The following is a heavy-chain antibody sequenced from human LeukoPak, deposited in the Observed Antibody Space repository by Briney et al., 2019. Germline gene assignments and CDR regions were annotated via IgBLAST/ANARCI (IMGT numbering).Heavy chain of an antibody. D-gene: IGHD1-26*01. J-gene: IGHJ6*03. Sequence: ASETLSLTCTVSGGSISSSSYYWSWIRQPPGKGLEWIGYIYYSGSTNYNPSLKSRVTISVDTSKNQFSLKLSSVTAADTAVYYCARDGFVRGSDGYYYYMDVWGKGTTVTVSS. CDR2: IYYSGST. CDR1: GGSISSSSYY. V-gene: IGHV4-61*01. CDR3: ARDGFVRGSDGYYYYMDV.